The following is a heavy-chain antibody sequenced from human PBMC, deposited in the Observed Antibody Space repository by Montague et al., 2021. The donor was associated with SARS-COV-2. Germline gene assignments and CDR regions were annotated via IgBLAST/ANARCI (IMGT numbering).Heavy chain of an antibody. Sequence: TLSLTCTVPGGSISSGGYYWSWIRQHPGKGLEWIGYIYYSGSTYYNPSLKSRATISVDTSKNQFSLKLSSVTAADTAVYYCARARITMIVVVNAFDIWGQGTMVTVSS. CDR2: IYYSGST. CDR3: ARARITMIVVVNAFDI. D-gene: IGHD3-22*01. CDR1: GGSISSGGYY. J-gene: IGHJ3*02. V-gene: IGHV4-31*03.